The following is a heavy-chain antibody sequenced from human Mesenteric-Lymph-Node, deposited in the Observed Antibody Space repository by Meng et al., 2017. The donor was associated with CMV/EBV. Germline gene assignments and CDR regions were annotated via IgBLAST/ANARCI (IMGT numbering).Heavy chain of an antibody. Sequence: ESLKISCSASGFTFTSYWMHWVRQAPGKGLEWIGYIYYSGSTNYNPSLKSRVTISVDTSKNQFSLKLSSVTAADTAAYYCAREGGGYCSSTSCLSWGMDVWGQGTTVTVSS. CDR3: AREGGGYCSSTSCLSWGMDV. V-gene: IGHV4-59*01. J-gene: IGHJ6*02. D-gene: IGHD2-2*01. CDR2: IYYSGST. CDR1: GFTFTSYW.